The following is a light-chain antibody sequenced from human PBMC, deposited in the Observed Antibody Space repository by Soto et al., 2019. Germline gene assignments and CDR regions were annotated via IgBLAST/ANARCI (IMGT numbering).Light chain of an antibody. J-gene: IGLJ3*02. V-gene: IGLV1-47*02. Sequence: QPVLTQPPSASATPGQRVTISCSGSSSNIGNYFVYWYQHLPGSAPKLLIYSNNQRPSGVPDRFSGSKSGTSASLAISGLRSEDEGDYYCAAWDDSLTGRWVFGGGTKLTVL. CDR3: AAWDDSLTGRWV. CDR2: SNN. CDR1: SSNIGNYF.